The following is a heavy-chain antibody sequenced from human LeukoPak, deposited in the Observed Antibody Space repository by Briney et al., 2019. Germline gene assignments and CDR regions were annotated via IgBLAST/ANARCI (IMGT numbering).Heavy chain of an antibody. CDR2: IFDTGNSA. V-gene: IGHV3-23*01. J-gene: IGHJ2*01. CDR3: AKDPSVIGTGWYFDL. CDR1: GFIFSSFD. Sequence: GGSLRLSCAAPGFIFSSFDMSWVRQAPGKGLEWVSSIFDTGNSAFYADSVKGRFTVSRDNSKSTLYLQMNSLRADDTAIYYCAKDPSVIGTGWYFDLWGRGTLVFVSS. D-gene: IGHD3-10*01.